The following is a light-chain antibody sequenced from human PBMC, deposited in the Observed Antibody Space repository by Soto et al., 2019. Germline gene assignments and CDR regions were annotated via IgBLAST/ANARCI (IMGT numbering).Light chain of an antibody. J-gene: IGKJ1*01. V-gene: IGKV3D-15*01. CDR3: QQYNHWPMT. CDR1: KSVSSN. CDR2: GAH. Sequence: EIVITQSHARLSVAPGARGPLSGRARKSVSSNLAWYAQHPGQAGRRIIYGAHTSDTGIPARFRGSGSATEFTLTLRSMQSEDFAVYSCQQYNHWPMTFGQ.